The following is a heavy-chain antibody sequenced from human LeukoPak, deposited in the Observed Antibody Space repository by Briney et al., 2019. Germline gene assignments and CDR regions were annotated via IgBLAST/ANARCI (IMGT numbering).Heavy chain of an antibody. CDR2: ISPNSGGT. CDR1: GYTFTGYY. J-gene: IGHJ4*02. D-gene: IGHD3-10*01. CDR3: ARDTPSEFRSGSYYNEIDY. V-gene: IGHV1-2*02. Sequence: GASVKVSCKASGYTFTGYYMHWVRQAPGQGLEWMGWISPNSGGTNYAQKFQGRVTMTRDTSISTAYMELSRLRSDDTAVYYCARDTPSEFRSGSYYNEIDYWGQGTLVTVSS.